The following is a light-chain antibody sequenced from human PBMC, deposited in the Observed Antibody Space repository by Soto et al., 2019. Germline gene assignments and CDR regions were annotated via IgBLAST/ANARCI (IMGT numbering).Light chain of an antibody. J-gene: IGLJ1*01. CDR2: END. CDR3: GTWDSSLSAHV. CDR1: SSNIGSNY. V-gene: IGLV1-51*02. Sequence: QSVLTQPPSVSAAPGQKVTISCSGSSSNIGSNYVSWYQQVPGTAPKLLIYENDKRPSGIPDRFPGSKSGTSATLGVTGLQIGDEADYYCGTWDSSLSAHVFATGTKVTVL.